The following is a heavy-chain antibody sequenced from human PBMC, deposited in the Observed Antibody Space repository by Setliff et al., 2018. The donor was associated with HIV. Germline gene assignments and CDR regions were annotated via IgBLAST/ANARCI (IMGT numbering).Heavy chain of an antibody. CDR2: INPNIGST. V-gene: IGHV1-2*02. CDR1: GYTFTTSG. Sequence: ASVKVSCKTSGYTFTTSGISWVRQAPGQGLEWMGWINPNIGSTNYAQNFQGRATMTRDTSVNTAFMELSNLRSDDTAVYYCARDYRTTDILSSGYMDVWGKGTTVTVSS. CDR3: ARDYRTTDILSSGYMDV. J-gene: IGHJ6*03. D-gene: IGHD3-9*01.